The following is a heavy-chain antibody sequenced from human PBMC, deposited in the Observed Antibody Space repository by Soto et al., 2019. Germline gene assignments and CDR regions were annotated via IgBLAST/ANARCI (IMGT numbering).Heavy chain of an antibody. D-gene: IGHD1-1*01. V-gene: IGHV4-34*01. J-gene: IGHJ6*02. CDR1: GGSFSGYY. CDR3: TLSSVRVFYYYGMDV. Sequence: SETLSLTCAVYGGSFSGYYWSWIRQPPGKGLEWIGEINHSGSTNYNPSLKSRVTISVDTSKNQFSLKLSSVTAADTAVYYCTLSSVRVFYYYGMDVWGQGTTVTVSS. CDR2: INHSGST.